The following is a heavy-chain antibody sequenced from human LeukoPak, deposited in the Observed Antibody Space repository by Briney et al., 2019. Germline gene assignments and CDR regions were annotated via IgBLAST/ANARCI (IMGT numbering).Heavy chain of an antibody. Sequence: GGSLRLSCAASGFTFSSYSMNWVRQAPGKGLEWVSSISSSSSYIYYADSVKGRFTISRDNAKNSLYLQMNSLRAEDTAVYYCVKGGYSYGSAVDYWGQGTLVTVSS. J-gene: IGHJ4*02. CDR1: GFTFSSYS. CDR2: ISSSSSYI. CDR3: VKGGYSYGSAVDY. D-gene: IGHD5-18*01. V-gene: IGHV3-21*01.